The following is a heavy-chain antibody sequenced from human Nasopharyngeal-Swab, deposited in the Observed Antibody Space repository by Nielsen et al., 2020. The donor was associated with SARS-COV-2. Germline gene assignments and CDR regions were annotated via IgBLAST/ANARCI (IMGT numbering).Heavy chain of an antibody. Sequence: GSLRLSCTVSGGSVSSGSYYWSWIRQPPGRGLEWIGYIYYSGSTNYNPSLKSRVTISVDTSKNQFSLKLSSVTAADTAVYYCARLESITIFGVVIPTGAFDVWGQGTTVTVSS. J-gene: IGHJ3*01. CDR2: IYYSGST. D-gene: IGHD3-3*01. CDR3: ARLESITIFGVVIPTGAFDV. V-gene: IGHV4-61*01. CDR1: GGSVSSGSYY.